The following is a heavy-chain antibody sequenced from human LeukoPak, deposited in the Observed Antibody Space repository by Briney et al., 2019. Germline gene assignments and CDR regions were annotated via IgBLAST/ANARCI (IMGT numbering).Heavy chain of an antibody. J-gene: IGHJ6*02. CDR3: ARSGGWDGMDV. CDR1: GFILNDYG. V-gene: IGHV3-33*01. D-gene: IGHD1-1*01. Sequence: GGSLRLSCAASGFILNDYGMHWVRQAPGKGLEWVADIWFDKNQHFADSVKARFTISRDNSKNTLYLQMNSLRAEDTAVYYCARSGGWDGMDVWGQGTAVTVSS. CDR2: IWFDKNQ.